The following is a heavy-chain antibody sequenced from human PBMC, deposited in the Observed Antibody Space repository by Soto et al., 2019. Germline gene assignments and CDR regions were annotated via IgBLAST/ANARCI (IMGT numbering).Heavy chain of an antibody. D-gene: IGHD3-22*01. Sequence: ASVKVSCKASGYTFTSYGISWVRQAPGQGLEWMGWISAYNGNTNYAQKLQGRVTMTTDTSTSTAYMELRSLRSDDTAVYYCARVGDSVIPPYYYDSSGPFDYWGQGTLVTVSS. J-gene: IGHJ4*02. CDR2: ISAYNGNT. CDR3: ARVGDSVIPPYYYDSSGPFDY. V-gene: IGHV1-18*01. CDR1: GYTFTSYG.